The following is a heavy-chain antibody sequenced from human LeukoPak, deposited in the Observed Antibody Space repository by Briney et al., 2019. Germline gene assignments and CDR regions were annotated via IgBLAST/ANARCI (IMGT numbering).Heavy chain of an antibody. D-gene: IGHD3-16*01. Sequence: QPGRSLRLSCAASGFTFSSYAMHWVRQAPGKGLEWVAVVSYDGSNKYYADSVKGRFTISRDNSKNTLYLQMNSLRAEDTAVYYCLKGAAGGGRQNWFDPWGQGTLVAVSS. J-gene: IGHJ5*02. CDR3: LKGAAGGGRQNWFDP. CDR2: VSYDGSNK. V-gene: IGHV3-30*07. CDR1: GFTFSSYA.